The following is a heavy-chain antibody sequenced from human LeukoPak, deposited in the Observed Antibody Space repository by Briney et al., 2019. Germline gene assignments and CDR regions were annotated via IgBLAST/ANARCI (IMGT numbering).Heavy chain of an antibody. CDR1: GVSISSYY. J-gene: IGHJ3*01. CDR2: IYYSGST. CDR3: ARHDGSSWYYAFDV. D-gene: IGHD6-13*01. Sequence: SETLSLTCTVSGVSISSYYWSWIRQPPGKGLEWIGYIYYSGSTNYNPSLKSRVTISLDTSKNQFSLKLSSVTAADTAVYYCARHDGSSWYYAFDVWGQGAMVTVSS. V-gene: IGHV4-59*08.